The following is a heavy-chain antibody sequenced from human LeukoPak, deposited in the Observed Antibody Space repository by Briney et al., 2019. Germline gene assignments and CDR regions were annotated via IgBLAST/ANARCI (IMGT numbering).Heavy chain of an antibody. J-gene: IGHJ4*02. Sequence: GRSLRLSCAVSGFTFDDYDMHWVRQVPGKGLEWVSGISWNSETIGYADSVKGRFTISRDNAKNSLYLQMNSLRAEDTALYYCATNGGGDSGYGNFDYWGQGTLVTVSS. CDR3: ATNGGGDSGYGNFDY. D-gene: IGHD5-12*01. CDR2: ISWNSETI. V-gene: IGHV3-9*01. CDR1: GFTFDDYD.